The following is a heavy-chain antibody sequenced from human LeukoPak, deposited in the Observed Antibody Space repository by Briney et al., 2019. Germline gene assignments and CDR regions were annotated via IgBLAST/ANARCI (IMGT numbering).Heavy chain of an antibody. D-gene: IGHD2-21*02. V-gene: IGHV3-11*01. CDR3: ACDFRYLGHDF. CDR1: AFTLGDFY. J-gene: IGHJ4*02. Sequence: KSGGSLRLSCTASAFTLGDFYMSWIRQAPGEGLEWIAYISNVGLTTYYAESVKGRFTISRDNAKNSLYLQMNSLRSEDTAVYYCACDFRYLGHDFWGQGTLVTVSS. CDR2: ISNVGLTT.